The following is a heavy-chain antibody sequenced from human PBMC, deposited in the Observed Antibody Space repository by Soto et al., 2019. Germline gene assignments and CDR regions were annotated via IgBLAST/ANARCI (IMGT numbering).Heavy chain of an antibody. Sequence: PSETLSLTCTVSGGSISSYYWSWIRQPAGKGLEWIGRIYTSESTNYNPSLKSRVTMSVDTSKNQFSLKLSSVTAADTAVYYCARGFSSSWSENDAFDIWGQGTMVT. CDR1: GGSISSYY. J-gene: IGHJ3*02. V-gene: IGHV4-4*07. CDR2: IYTSEST. D-gene: IGHD6-13*01. CDR3: ARGFSSSWSENDAFDI.